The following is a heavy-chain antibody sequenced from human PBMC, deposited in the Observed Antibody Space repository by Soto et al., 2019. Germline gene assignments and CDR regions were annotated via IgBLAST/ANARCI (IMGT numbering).Heavy chain of an antibody. D-gene: IGHD6-13*01. CDR1: GGSISSSSYY. CDR3: ARQEGDMAAAGLDAFDI. CDR2: IYYSGIT. J-gene: IGHJ3*02. Sequence: QLQLQESGPGLVKPSETLSLTCTVPGGSISSSSYYWGWIRQPTGKGLDWIGSIYYSGITYYNPSLKRRVILAVDTSKDQFSLKLSSVTAADTAVYYCARQEGDMAAAGLDAFDIWGKGIMVTVSS. V-gene: IGHV4-39*01.